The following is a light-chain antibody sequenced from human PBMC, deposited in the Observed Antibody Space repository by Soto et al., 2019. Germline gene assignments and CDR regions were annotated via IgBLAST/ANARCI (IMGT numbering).Light chain of an antibody. Sequence: IQLTQSPSSLSASVGDRVTITCRASQGSIRYLAWYQQKPEKAPQLLIYAASTLQSGVPSRFSGSGSGTDFPLTISSLQPEDFATFYCQQFDSYPIPFGQGTRLEIK. CDR2: AAS. CDR1: QGSIRY. CDR3: QQFDSYPIP. V-gene: IGKV1-9*01. J-gene: IGKJ5*01.